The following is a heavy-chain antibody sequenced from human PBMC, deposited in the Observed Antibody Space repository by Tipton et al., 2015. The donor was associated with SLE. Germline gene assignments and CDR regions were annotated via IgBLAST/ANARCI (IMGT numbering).Heavy chain of an antibody. CDR1: GFTFGDYA. V-gene: IGHV3-49*03. CDR3: ARDGGRGYRRSHTGWQTKNYGMDV. CDR2: IRSKAYGGTT. Sequence: SLRLSCTASGFTFGDYAMSWFRQAPGKGLEWVGFIRSKAYGGTTEYAASVKGRFTISRDYAKNSLYLQMNSLRAEDTAVYYCARDGGRGYRRSHTGWQTKNYGMDVWGQGTTVTVSS. D-gene: IGHD5-18*01. J-gene: IGHJ6*02.